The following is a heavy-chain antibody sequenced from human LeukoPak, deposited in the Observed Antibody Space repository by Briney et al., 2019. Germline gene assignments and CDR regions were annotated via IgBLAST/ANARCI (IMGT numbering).Heavy chain of an antibody. CDR1: GFTFSSYS. CDR3: ARDCSGGSCYEFDP. Sequence: GGSLRLSCAASGFTFSSYSMNWVRQAPGKGLEWVSYISSSSSTIYYADSVKGRFTISRDNAKNSLYLQMNSLRAEDTAVYYCARDCSGGSCYEFDPWGQGTLVTVSS. CDR2: ISSSSSTI. J-gene: IGHJ5*02. D-gene: IGHD2-15*01. V-gene: IGHV3-48*04.